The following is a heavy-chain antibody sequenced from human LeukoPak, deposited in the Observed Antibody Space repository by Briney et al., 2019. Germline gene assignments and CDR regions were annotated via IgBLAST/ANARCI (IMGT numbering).Heavy chain of an antibody. CDR1: GFTFSSYW. D-gene: IGHD6-6*01. V-gene: IGHV3-7*01. Sequence: GGSLRLSCAASGFTFSSYWMAWVRQTPGKGLEWVANIKHDASEKYYVDSVKGRFTISRDNAQNSFYLQMNSLRAEDTAVYYCARGRGAARFVTIEFDYWGQGALVTVSS. J-gene: IGHJ4*02. CDR3: ARGRGAARFVTIEFDY. CDR2: IKHDASEK.